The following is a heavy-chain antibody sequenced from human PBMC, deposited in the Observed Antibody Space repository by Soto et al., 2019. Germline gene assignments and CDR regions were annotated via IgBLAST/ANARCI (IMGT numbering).Heavy chain of an antibody. Sequence: GGSLRLSCAASGFTFSSYAMSWVRQAPGKGLEWVSAISGSGGSTYYADSVKGRFTISRDNSKNTLYLQMNSLRAEDTAVYYCAKDIVGDIAVAGTWDGGQGTLVTVSS. J-gene: IGHJ4*02. V-gene: IGHV3-23*01. CDR1: GFTFSSYA. CDR3: AKDIVGDIAVAGTWD. CDR2: ISGSGGST. D-gene: IGHD6-19*01.